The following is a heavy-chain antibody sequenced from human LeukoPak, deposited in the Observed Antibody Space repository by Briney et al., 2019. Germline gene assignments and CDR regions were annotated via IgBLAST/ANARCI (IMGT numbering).Heavy chain of an antibody. CDR3: ARGGLGSAFDN. CDR2: ISGSGGST. D-gene: IGHD6-19*01. CDR1: GFTFSSYA. J-gene: IGHJ4*02. V-gene: IGHV3-23*01. Sequence: GGSLRLSCAASGFTFSSYALSCVRQAPGKGLECVSGISGSGGSTYSADSLKGRFTISRDNSKNTLYLQINSLRADDTAVFYCARGGLGSAFDNWGQGTLVTVSS.